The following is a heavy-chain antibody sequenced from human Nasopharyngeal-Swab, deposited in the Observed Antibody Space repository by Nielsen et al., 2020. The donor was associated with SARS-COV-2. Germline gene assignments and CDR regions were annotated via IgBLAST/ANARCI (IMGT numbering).Heavy chain of an antibody. V-gene: IGHV5-51*01. CDR3: ARRSSRIAVAGFFDY. J-gene: IGHJ4*02. CDR2: IYPGDSDT. CDR1: GYSFTSYW. D-gene: IGHD6-19*01. Sequence: GGSLRLSCKRSGYSFTSYWIGWVRQMPGQGLEWMGIIYPGDSDTRYSPSFQGQVTISADKSISTAYLQWSSLKASDTAMYYCARRSSRIAVAGFFDYWGQGTLVTVSS.